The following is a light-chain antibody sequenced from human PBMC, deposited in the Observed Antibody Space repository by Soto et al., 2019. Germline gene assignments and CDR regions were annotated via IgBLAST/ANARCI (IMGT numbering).Light chain of an antibody. CDR2: DAS. J-gene: IGKJ4*01. CDR1: QDISNY. Sequence: DIQMTQSPSSLSASVGDRVTITCQASQDISNYLNWYQQKPGKAPKLLIYDASNLETGVPSRFSGSGSGTDVTVTISSLQPEDIATSYGQQYDNPPLTFGGGTKVEIK. CDR3: QQYDNPPLT. V-gene: IGKV1-33*01.